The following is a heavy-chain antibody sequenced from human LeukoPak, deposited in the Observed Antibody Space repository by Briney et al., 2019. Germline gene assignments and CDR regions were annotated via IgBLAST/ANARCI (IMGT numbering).Heavy chain of an antibody. CDR3: ARVQYFDNGGYWNLDY. CDR2: IYYSGST. Sequence: PSETLSLTCTVSGGSISSYYWSWIRQPPGKGLEWIGYIYYSGSTNYNPSLKSRVTISVDTSKNQFSLKLSSVTAADTAVYYCARVQYFDNGGYWNLDYWGQGTLVTVSS. J-gene: IGHJ4*02. CDR1: GGSISSYY. V-gene: IGHV4-59*12. D-gene: IGHD3-22*01.